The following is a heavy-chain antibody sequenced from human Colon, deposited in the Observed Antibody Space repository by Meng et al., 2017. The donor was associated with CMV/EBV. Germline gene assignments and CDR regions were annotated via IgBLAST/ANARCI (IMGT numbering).Heavy chain of an antibody. CDR3: AKDTVPGGGMDV. J-gene: IGHJ6*02. D-gene: IGHD3-16*01. CDR2: ISWNSGSI. Sequence: SLKISCAASGFTFDDYAMHWVRQAPGKGLEWVSGISWNSGSIGYADSVKGRFTISRNNAKNSLYLQMNSLRAEDTALYYCAKDTVPGGGMDVWGQGTTVTVSS. V-gene: IGHV3-9*01. CDR1: GFTFDDYA.